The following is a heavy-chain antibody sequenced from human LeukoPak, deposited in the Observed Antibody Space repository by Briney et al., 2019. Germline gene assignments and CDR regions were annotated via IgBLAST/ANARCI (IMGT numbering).Heavy chain of an antibody. CDR2: INHSGST. J-gene: IGHJ4*02. D-gene: IGHD3/OR15-3a*01. CDR3: ARGTLGTGGFYRN. Sequence: SETLSLTSAVYGGSFSGYYWSWIRQPPGKGLEWIGEINHSGSTNYNPSLKSRVTISVDTSKNQFSLKLSSVTAADTAVYYCARGTLGTGGFYRNWGQGTLVTVSS. V-gene: IGHV4-34*01. CDR1: GGSFSGYY.